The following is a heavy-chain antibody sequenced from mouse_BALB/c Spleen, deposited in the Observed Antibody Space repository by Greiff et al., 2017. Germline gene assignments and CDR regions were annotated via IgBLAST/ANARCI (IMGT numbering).Heavy chain of an antibody. CDR3: SRSLLRDGGFAY. D-gene: IGHD1-1*01. Sequence: EVKVVESGGGLVQPGGSRKLSCAASGFTFSDYGMAWVRQAPGKGPEWVAFISNLAYSIYYADTVTGRFTISRENAKNTLYLEMSSLRSEDTAMYYCSRSLLRDGGFAYWGQGTLVTVSA. J-gene: IGHJ3*01. CDR2: ISNLAYSI. V-gene: IGHV5-15*02. CDR1: GFTFSDYG.